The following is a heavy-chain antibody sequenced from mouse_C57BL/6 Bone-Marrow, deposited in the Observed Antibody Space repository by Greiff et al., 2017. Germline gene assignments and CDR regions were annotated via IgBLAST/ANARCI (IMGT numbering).Heavy chain of an antibody. CDR1: GYTFTSYW. D-gene: IGHD4-1*01. CDR2: IYPTSGRT. V-gene: IGHV1-55*01. J-gene: IGHJ2*01. Sequence: QVQLQQPGAELVKPGASVKMSCKASGYTFTSYWITWVKQRPGQGLEWIGDIYPTSGRTNYNEKFTSQAILPVDTSSNTAYMQLSSLTSEDSAVFYCARSGPLGRSFDYWGQGTTLTVSS. CDR3: ARSGPLGRSFDY.